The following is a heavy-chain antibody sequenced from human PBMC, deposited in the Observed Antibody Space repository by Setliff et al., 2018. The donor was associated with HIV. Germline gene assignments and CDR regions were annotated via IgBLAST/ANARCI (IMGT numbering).Heavy chain of an antibody. CDR1: GGSFSGYY. CDR3: ARHRDPPGSSWIFYYYYMDL. CDR2: INHSGST. Sequence: SETLSLTCAVYGGSFSGYYWSWIRQPPGKGLEWIGEINHSGSTSYNPSLSSRLTISVDTSKNQVSLRLTSATAADTGVYYCARHRDPPGSSWIFYYYYMDLWGGGTTVTVSS. J-gene: IGHJ6*03. D-gene: IGHD6-13*01. V-gene: IGHV4-34*01.